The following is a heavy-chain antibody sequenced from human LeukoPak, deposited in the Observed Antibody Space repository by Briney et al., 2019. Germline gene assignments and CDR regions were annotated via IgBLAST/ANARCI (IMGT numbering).Heavy chain of an antibody. D-gene: IGHD3-16*02. CDR3: ARDLLGYNYYYMDV. J-gene: IGHJ6*03. CDR2: ISGSGGST. CDR1: GFTFSSYE. Sequence: GGSLRLSCAASGFTFSSYEMNWVRQAPGKGLEWVSVISGSGGSTSYAESVKGRFTISRHNAKNSLYLQMNSLRAEDTAVYYCARDLLGYNYYYMDVWGKGTTVTVSS. V-gene: IGHV3-48*03.